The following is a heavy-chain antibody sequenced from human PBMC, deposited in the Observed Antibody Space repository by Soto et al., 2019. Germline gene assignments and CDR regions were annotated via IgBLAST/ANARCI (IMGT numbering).Heavy chain of an antibody. CDR2: IYYSGST. CDR1: GGSISSSSYY. D-gene: IGHD5-18*01. V-gene: IGHV4-39*01. Sequence: SETLSLTCTVSGGSISSSSYYWGWIRQPPGKGLEWIGSIYYSGSTYYNPSLKSRVTISVDTSKNQFSLKLSSVTAADTAVYYCARLETVDTAMYIDYWGQGTLVTVSS. J-gene: IGHJ4*02. CDR3: ARLETVDTAMYIDY.